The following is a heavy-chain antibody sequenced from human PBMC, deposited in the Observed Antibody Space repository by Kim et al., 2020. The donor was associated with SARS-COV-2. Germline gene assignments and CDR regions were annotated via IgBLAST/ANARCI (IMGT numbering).Heavy chain of an antibody. J-gene: IGHJ4*02. CDR1: GYRFTKFP. D-gene: IGHD3-16*01. CDR2: IDTDDGTT. V-gene: IGHV1-3*04. Sequence: ASVKVSCKTSGYRFTKFPIHWVRQAPGQGLEWMGWIDTDDGTTKSSQKLQGRLTLTRDKSATTTYMELTSLTSKDTALYYCVRDTGGNSYGLEVWGQGTL. CDR3: VRDTGGNSYGLEV.